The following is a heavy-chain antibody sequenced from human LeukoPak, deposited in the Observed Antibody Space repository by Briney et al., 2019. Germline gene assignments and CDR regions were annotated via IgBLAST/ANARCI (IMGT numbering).Heavy chain of an antibody. J-gene: IGHJ6*02. V-gene: IGHV4-30-4*01. Sequence: PSETLSLTCTVSGGSISSGDYYWSWIRQPPGKGLEWIGYIYYSGSTYYNPSLKSRVTISVDTSKNQFSLKLSSVTAADTAVYYCARGRRLTIFGVVIPPGYYGMDVWGQGTTVTVSS. CDR2: IYYSGST. CDR3: ARGRRLTIFGVVIPPGYYGMDV. CDR1: GGSISSGDYY. D-gene: IGHD3-3*01.